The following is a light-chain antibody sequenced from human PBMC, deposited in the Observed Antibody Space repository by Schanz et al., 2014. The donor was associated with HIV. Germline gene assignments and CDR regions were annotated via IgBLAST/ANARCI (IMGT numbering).Light chain of an antibody. CDR1: SSDVGGDNF. V-gene: IGLV2-14*03. J-gene: IGLJ2*01. Sequence: QSVLTQPASVSGSPGQSISISCAGTSSDVGGDNFVSWYQQHPGRAPKLLVYDVTNRPSGISNRFSASKSDNTASLTISGLRAEDDADYYCISYTSDTVVFGGGTKLTVL. CDR3: ISYTSDTVV. CDR2: DVT.